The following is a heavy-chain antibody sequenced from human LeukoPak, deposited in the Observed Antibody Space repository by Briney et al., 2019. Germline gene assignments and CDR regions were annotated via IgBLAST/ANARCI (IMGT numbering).Heavy chain of an antibody. J-gene: IGHJ6*03. V-gene: IGHV1-69*13. Sequence: SVKVSCKASGGTFSSYAISWVRQAPGQGLEWMGGIIPIFGTANYAQKFQGRVTITADESTSTAYMELSSLRSEDTAVYYCARDRNAVGCSSTSCYVAYMDVWGKGTTVTISS. CDR1: GGTFSSYA. D-gene: IGHD2-2*01. CDR3: ARDRNAVGCSSTSCYVAYMDV. CDR2: IIPIFGTA.